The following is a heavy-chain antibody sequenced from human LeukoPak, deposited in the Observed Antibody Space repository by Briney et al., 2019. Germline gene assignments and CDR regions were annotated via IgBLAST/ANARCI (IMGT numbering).Heavy chain of an antibody. J-gene: IGHJ4*02. D-gene: IGHD3-10*01. V-gene: IGHV3-23*01. Sequence: PGGSLRLSCAASGFTFSNAWMSWVRQAPGKGLEWVSAISGSGGSTYYADSVKGRFTISRDNSKNTLYLQMNSLRAEDTAVYYCAKDFYGSDNYFDYWGQGTLVTVSS. CDR2: ISGSGGST. CDR1: GFTFSNAW. CDR3: AKDFYGSDNYFDY.